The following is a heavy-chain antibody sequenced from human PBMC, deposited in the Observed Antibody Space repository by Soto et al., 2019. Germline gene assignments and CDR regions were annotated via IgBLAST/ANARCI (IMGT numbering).Heavy chain of an antibody. V-gene: IGHV3-74*01. Sequence: EVQLLESGGGQVQPGGSLRLSCAASGFTFSNYWMHWVRQAPGKGLVWVSRINSDGSDTTYADSVKGRFIISRDNARNTLFLQMNSLRGDDTAVYYCARDKSGPADYWGQGTLVTVSS. CDR2: INSDGSDT. CDR1: GFTFSNYW. D-gene: IGHD5-12*01. CDR3: ARDKSGPADY. J-gene: IGHJ4*02.